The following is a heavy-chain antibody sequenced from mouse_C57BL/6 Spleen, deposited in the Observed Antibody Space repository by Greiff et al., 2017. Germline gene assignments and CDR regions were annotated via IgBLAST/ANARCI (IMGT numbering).Heavy chain of an antibody. CDR2: IYPRDGST. D-gene: IGHD1-1*01. J-gene: IGHJ4*01. CDR1: GYTFTSYD. Sequence: VMLVESGPELVKPGASVKLSCKASGYTFTSYDINWVKQRPGQGLEWIGWIYPRDGSTKYNEKFKGKATLTVDTSSSTAYMELHSLTSEDSAVYFCARRGNKFISTVVATDAMDYWGQGTSVTVSS. V-gene: IGHV1-85*01. CDR3: ARRGNKFISTVVATDAMDY.